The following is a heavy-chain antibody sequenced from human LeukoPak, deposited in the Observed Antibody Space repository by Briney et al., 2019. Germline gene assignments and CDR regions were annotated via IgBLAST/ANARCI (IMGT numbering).Heavy chain of an antibody. J-gene: IGHJ2*01. Sequence: PSETLSLTCAVYGGSFSGYYWSWIRQPPGKGLEWIGEINHSGSTNYNPSLKSRVTISVDTSKNQFSLKLSSVTAADTAVYYCARKGYPLRNWYFDLWGRGTLVTVSS. CDR3: ARKGYPLRNWYFDL. V-gene: IGHV4-34*01. CDR2: INHSGST. D-gene: IGHD5-18*01. CDR1: GGSFSGYY.